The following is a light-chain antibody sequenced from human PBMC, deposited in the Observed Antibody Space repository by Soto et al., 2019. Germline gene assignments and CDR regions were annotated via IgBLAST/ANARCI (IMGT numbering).Light chain of an antibody. Sequence: AIPMTQSPSSLSASVGDRVTITCRASQGIRNDLGWYQQKPGKAPKLLIYASSSLQSGVPSRFSGSGSGTDFTLTISSLQPEDFATYYCLQDYNYPRTFGQGTKVEIK. V-gene: IGKV1-6*01. CDR3: LQDYNYPRT. CDR2: ASS. CDR1: QGIRND. J-gene: IGKJ1*01.